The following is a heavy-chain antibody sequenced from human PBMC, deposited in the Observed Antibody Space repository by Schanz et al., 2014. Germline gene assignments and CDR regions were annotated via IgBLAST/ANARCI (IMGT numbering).Heavy chain of an antibody. CDR3: AKDGVPSPWVCFGGYCYSGGADY. CDR1: GFTFRSYA. J-gene: IGHJ4*02. Sequence: EVQLLESGGGLIQPGGSLRLSCAASGFTFRSYAMSWVRQAPGKGLEWVSVISGSGDHTHYADSVKGRFTISRDTSGNTLYLQMNSLTGEDTAVYYCAKDGVPSPWVCFGGYCYSGGADYWGQGTLVTV. CDR2: ISGSGDHT. D-gene: IGHD2-21*02. V-gene: IGHV3-23*01.